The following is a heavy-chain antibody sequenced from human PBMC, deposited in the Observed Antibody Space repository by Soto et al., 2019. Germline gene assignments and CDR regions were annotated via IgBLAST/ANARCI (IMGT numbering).Heavy chain of an antibody. D-gene: IGHD5-18*01. J-gene: IGHJ6*02. V-gene: IGHV3-74*01. CDR1: GFTFSSYW. CDR2: INSDGSST. Sequence: GGSLRLCCAASGFTFSSYWMHWVRQAPGKGLVWVSRINSDGSSTSYADSVKGRFTISRDNAKNTLYLQMNSLRAEDTAVYYCARDSGYSYANYGMDVWGQGTTVTVAS. CDR3: ARDSGYSYANYGMDV.